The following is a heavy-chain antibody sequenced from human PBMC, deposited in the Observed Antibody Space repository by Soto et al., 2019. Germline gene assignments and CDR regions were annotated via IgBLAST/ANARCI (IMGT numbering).Heavy chain of an antibody. J-gene: IGHJ4*02. CDR3: AKDRRAGGNYGFDSDF. V-gene: IGHV3-23*01. D-gene: IGHD1-7*01. Sequence: EVQLLESGGGLVQPGRSLRLSCAASGFTFSSYGMTWVRQAPGKGLEWVSFSSATGAGTYYADSVKGRFTISRDNSKNTLYLQMTSLRADDTAVYYCAKDRRAGGNYGFDSDFWGQGALVIVSS. CDR1: GFTFSSYG. CDR2: SSATGAGT.